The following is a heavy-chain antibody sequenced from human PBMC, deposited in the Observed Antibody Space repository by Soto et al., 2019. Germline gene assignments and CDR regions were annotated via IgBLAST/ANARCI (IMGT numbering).Heavy chain of an antibody. J-gene: IGHJ4*02. Sequence: SETLSLTCTFSGGSIASDNWWTWVRQPPGRGLEWIGEMYHSGTTNYSPSLKSRVTILIDESKNQFSLKLTSVTAADTARYYCARASASRMLRGVNWGQGTLVTVSS. CDR2: MYHSGTT. V-gene: IGHV4-4*02. D-gene: IGHD3-10*01. CDR3: ARASASRMLRGVN. CDR1: GGSIASDNW.